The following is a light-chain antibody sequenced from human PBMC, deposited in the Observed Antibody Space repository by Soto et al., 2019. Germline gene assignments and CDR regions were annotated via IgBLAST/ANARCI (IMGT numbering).Light chain of an antibody. Sequence: SYELTQPPSVSVTPGQTARITCSGDALSRQSAYWYQQKPGQAPVLVMFKVTERPSGIPERFSGSSSGATVTLTISGVQAEDEADYYCQSSDSSGIYFFGSGTKVTVL. CDR1: ALSRQS. CDR3: QSSDSSGIYF. V-gene: IGLV3-25*03. CDR2: KVT. J-gene: IGLJ1*01.